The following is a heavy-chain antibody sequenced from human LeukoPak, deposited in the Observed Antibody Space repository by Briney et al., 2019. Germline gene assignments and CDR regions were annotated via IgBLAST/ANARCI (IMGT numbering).Heavy chain of an antibody. CDR2: IYYSGTT. CDR3: ARQSEGFDS. Sequence: PSETLPLTCSVSGNSIRSYYWNWIRQPPGKGLEWIGYIYYSGTTSYNPSLRSRATISVDMSKHQSSLRLTSVTAADTAVYYFARQSEGFDSWGQGPLVTVSS. V-gene: IGHV4-59*08. CDR1: GNSIRSYY. J-gene: IGHJ4*02.